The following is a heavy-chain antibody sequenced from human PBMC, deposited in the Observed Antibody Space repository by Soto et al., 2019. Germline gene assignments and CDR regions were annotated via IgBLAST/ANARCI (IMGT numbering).Heavy chain of an antibody. CDR3: AGCVASTKPGRSGDFQH. J-gene: IGHJ1*01. CDR2: IIPILGIA. D-gene: IGHD1-1*01. Sequence: QVQLVQSGAEVKKPGSSVKVSCKASGGTFSSYTISWVRQAPGQGLELMGRIIPILGIANYAQKFQGRVTITADKSTITAYMELSSLRSEDTAVYYCAGCVASTKPGRSGDFQHWGQGTLVTVSS. V-gene: IGHV1-69*02. CDR1: GGTFSSYT.